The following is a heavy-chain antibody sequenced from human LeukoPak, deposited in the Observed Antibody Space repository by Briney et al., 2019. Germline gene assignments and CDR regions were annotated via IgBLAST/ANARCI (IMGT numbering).Heavy chain of an antibody. CDR3: ARVVHILTGYYPYNYYGMDV. CDR1: GYTFTSHD. D-gene: IGHD3-9*01. Sequence: ASVKVSCKASGYTFTSHDINWVRQATGQGLEWMGWMNPNSGNTGYAQKLQGRVTMTRNTSISTAYMELSSLRSEDTALYYCARVVHILTGYYPYNYYGMDVWGQGTTVTVPS. J-gene: IGHJ6*02. CDR2: MNPNSGNT. V-gene: IGHV1-8*01.